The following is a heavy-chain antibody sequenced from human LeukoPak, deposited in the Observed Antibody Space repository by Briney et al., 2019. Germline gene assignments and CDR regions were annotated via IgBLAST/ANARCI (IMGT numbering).Heavy chain of an antibody. V-gene: IGHV3-21*01. J-gene: IGHJ4*02. CDR1: GFTFSSYS. D-gene: IGHD3-22*01. CDR2: ISSSSSYI. Sequence: GGSLRLSCAASGFTFSSYSMNWVRQAPGKGLEWVSSISSSSSYIYYADSVKGRFTISRDNAKNSLYLQMNSLRAEDTAVYYCAREITYYYDSSGRGGYYFDYWGQGTLVTVSS. CDR3: AREITYYYDSSGRGGYYFDY.